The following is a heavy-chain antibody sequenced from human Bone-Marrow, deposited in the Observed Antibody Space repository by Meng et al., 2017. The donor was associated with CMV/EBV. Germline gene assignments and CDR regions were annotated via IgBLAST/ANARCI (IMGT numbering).Heavy chain of an antibody. J-gene: IGHJ4*02. Sequence: GESLKISCEASGFTFSSYSMHWVRQAPGKGLEWVAVISYDGSDKYYADSVKGRFTISRDNSTNTLYLQMNSLRAEDTAVYYCARVVGYSSSEAAGASQAETPFDYWGRGTLVTVSS. CDR1: GFTFSSYS. CDR2: ISYDGSDK. CDR3: ARVVGYSSSEAAGASQAETPFDY. V-gene: IGHV3-30*04. D-gene: IGHD6-6*01.